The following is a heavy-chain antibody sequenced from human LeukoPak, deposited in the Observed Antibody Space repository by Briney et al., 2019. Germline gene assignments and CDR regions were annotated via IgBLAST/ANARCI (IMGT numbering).Heavy chain of an antibody. J-gene: IGHJ4*02. Sequence: SETLSLTCIVSGGSINSYYWSWIRQFPGKGLEWIGYLYYSGSTNYSPSLKSRVTISVDTSKSQFSLKLSSVTAADTAVYFCARSNGRDGYNFGYWGQGTLVTVSS. V-gene: IGHV4-59*08. D-gene: IGHD5-24*01. CDR3: ARSNGRDGYNFGY. CDR1: GGSINSYY. CDR2: LYYSGST.